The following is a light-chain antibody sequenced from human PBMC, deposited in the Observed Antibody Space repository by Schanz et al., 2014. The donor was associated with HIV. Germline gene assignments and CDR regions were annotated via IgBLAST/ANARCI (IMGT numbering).Light chain of an antibody. CDR3: SSYTSSSTLGV. CDR1: SNDVGGHNY. Sequence: QSVLTQPASVSGSPGQSITISCTGTSNDVGGHNYVSWFQQHPGRAPKLLIFEVTNRPSGIPNRFSGSKSGNTASLTISGLQAEDEADYYCSSYTSSSTLGVFGGGTKLTVL. CDR2: EVT. V-gene: IGLV2-14*03. J-gene: IGLJ3*02.